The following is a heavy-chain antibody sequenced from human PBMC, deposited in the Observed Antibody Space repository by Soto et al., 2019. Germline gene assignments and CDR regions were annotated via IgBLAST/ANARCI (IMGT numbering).Heavy chain of an antibody. CDR2: IYPCDSDT. Sequence: GGSLKISCKGSGYSFAGYWNAWVRQMPGKGLEWVGIIYPCDSDTRYSPSFEGQVTISADKSNSTAYLQWGILKASDTAMYYCSRQGSNGAYYYYGMDVWGQGTTVTVSS. J-gene: IGHJ6*02. CDR3: SRQGSNGAYYYYGMDV. V-gene: IGHV5-51*01. D-gene: IGHD3-16*01. CDR1: GYSFAGYW.